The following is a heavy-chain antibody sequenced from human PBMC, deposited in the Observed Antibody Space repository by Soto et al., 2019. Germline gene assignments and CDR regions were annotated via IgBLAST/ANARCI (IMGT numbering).Heavy chain of an antibody. V-gene: IGHV4-34*01. CDR1: GGSFSGYY. D-gene: IGHD3-10*01. CDR2: INHSGST. J-gene: IGHJ3*02. CDR3: ARGKWFGELLIAFDI. Sequence: SETLSLTCAVYGGSFSGYYWSWIRRPPGKGLEWIGEINHSGSTNYNPSLKSRVTISVDTSKNQFSLKLSSVTAADTAVYYCARGKWFGELLIAFDIWGQGTMVT.